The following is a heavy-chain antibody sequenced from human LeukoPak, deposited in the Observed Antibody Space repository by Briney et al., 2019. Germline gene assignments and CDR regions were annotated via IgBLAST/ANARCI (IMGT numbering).Heavy chain of an antibody. CDR2: ISSSSSYI. V-gene: IGHV3-21*01. D-gene: IGHD2-2*02. CDR3: ARALSDAPTLGYCSGVSCYTAY. J-gene: IGHJ4*02. CDR1: GFTFSSYS. Sequence: GGSLRLSCAASGFTFSSYSMNWVRQAPGKGLEWVSSISSSSSYIYYADSMKGRFTISRDNAKNSLYLQMNSLRAEDTAVYYCARALSDAPTLGYCSGVSCYTAYWGQGTLVTVSS.